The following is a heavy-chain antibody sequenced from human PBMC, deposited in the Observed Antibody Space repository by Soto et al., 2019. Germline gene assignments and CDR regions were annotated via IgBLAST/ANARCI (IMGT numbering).Heavy chain of an antibody. J-gene: IGHJ4*02. CDR1: GGSISSGGYS. V-gene: IGHV4-30-2*01. D-gene: IGHD2-15*01. CDR3: ARGQVVAAQH. Sequence: QLQLQESGSXXXXPSQTLSLTCAVSGGSISSGGYSWSWIRQPPGKGLEWIGYIYHSGSTYYNPSLKSRVTISVDRSKNQFSLKLSSVTAADTAVYYCARGQVVAAQHWGQGTLVTVSS. CDR2: IYHSGST.